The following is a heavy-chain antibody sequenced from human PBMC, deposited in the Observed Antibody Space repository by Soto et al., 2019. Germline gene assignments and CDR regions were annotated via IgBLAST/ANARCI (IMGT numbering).Heavy chain of an antibody. CDR3: AHLVSADDSEYSDF. Sequence: QITLRESGPTVIKPTQTLTLSCTFSGFSLNTTGGGVGWIRQPPGKALEWVALIYWDDDKRYNPSLNSRLVITKDSSKDQVVLTMTNVDPVDTATYYCAHLVSADDSEYSDFWGQGTLVPVSP. CDR2: IYWDDDK. D-gene: IGHD3-3*01. CDR1: GFSLNTTGGG. J-gene: IGHJ4*02. V-gene: IGHV2-5*02.